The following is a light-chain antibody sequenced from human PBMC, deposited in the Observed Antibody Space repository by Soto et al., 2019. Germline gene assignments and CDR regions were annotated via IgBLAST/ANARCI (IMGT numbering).Light chain of an antibody. CDR2: EGS. Sequence: QSVLTQPASVSGSPGQSITISCTGTSSDVGSYNLVSWYQQHPGKAPKLMIYEGSKRPSGVSNRFSGSKSGNTASLTISGLQAEDEAYDYCCSYAGSHYVFVTGTKFTVL. J-gene: IGLJ1*01. CDR3: CSYAGSHYV. CDR1: SSDVGSYNL. V-gene: IGLV2-23*01.